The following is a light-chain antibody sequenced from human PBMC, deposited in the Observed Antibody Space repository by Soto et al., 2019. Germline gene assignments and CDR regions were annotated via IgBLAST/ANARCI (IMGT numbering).Light chain of an antibody. CDR2: DAS. CDR3: QHYDHLPIT. CDR1: QDITNY. J-gene: IGKJ5*01. V-gene: IGKV1-33*01. Sequence: DIQMTQSPSSLSASVGDRVTITCQASQDITNYLNWYQQKPGKAPRLLLYDASSLETGVPSRFSGSGSGADFTFTISSLQPEDIATYYCQHYDHLPITFVHGTRLEIK.